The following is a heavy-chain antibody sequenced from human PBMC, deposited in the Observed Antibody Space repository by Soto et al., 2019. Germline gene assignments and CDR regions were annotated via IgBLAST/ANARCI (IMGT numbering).Heavy chain of an antibody. Sequence: GASVKVSCKTSGYSFAGHYLHWVRQAPGQGLDWMGWINPNSGGTIYAQRFQGRVTMTRDTSISTAYMVLTSLRSDDTAVYYCARDSHYDILTGYSRNAFDMWGRGTVVTVSS. J-gene: IGHJ3*02. CDR3: ARDSHYDILTGYSRNAFDM. CDR2: INPNSGGT. CDR1: GYSFAGHY. V-gene: IGHV1-2*02. D-gene: IGHD3-9*01.